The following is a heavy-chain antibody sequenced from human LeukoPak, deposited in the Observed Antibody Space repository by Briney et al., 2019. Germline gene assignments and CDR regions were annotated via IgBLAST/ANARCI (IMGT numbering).Heavy chain of an antibody. CDR3: ARRRGLSAAMDY. CDR2: IYYSGST. V-gene: IGHV4-39*01. D-gene: IGHD2-2*01. Sequence: SETLSLTCTVSGGSISNSDYFWDWIRQPPGKRLEWIATIYYSGSTYYDPSLKSRVTISVDTSKNQFSLKLKSVTAADTGVYYCARRRGLSAAMDYWGQGTLFTVSS. CDR1: GGSISNSDYF. J-gene: IGHJ4*02.